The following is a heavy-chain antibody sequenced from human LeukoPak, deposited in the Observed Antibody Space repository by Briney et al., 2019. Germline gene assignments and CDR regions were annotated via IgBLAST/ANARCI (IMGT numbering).Heavy chain of an antibody. CDR3: ARDWVWTTVTVNWFDP. D-gene: IGHD4-17*01. V-gene: IGHV3-7*01. Sequence: GGSLRLSCAASGFTFSTYWMNWFRQTPGKGLEWVAKIKADGGEKDHVASVKGRFTISRDNAKNSLYLQMNSLRAEDTAVYYCARDWVWTTVTVNWFDPWGQGTLVTVSS. CDR1: GFTFSTYW. J-gene: IGHJ5*02. CDR2: IKADGGEK.